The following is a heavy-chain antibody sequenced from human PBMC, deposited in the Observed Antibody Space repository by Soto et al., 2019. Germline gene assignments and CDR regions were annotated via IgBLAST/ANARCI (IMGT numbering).Heavy chain of an antibody. V-gene: IGHV4-31*03. J-gene: IGHJ6*02. D-gene: IGHD6-13*01. Sequence: SETLSLTCTVSAGSISSGGYYWSWIRQHPGKGLEWIGYIYYSGSTYYNPSLKSRVTISVDTSKNQFSLKLSSVTAADTAVYYCASSSSWSYGMDVWGQGTTVTVSS. CDR1: AGSISSGGYY. CDR2: IYYSGST. CDR3: ASSSSWSYGMDV.